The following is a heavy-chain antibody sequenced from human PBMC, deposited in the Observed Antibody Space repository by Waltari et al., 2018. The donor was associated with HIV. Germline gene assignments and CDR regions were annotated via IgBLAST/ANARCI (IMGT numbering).Heavy chain of an antibody. CDR2: MDGDGRVK. D-gene: IGHD2-8*01. J-gene: IGHJ6*02. CDR3: VKDVTVTHYGVYYSGLDV. CDR1: GFIFGSHW. V-gene: IGHV3-74*02. Sequence: VESGGTPVQPGESLRLSCKASGFIFGSHWMHWVRQSPGTGLVWVSRMDGDGRVKKYADTVKVRFTISRDNTKDTLFLEMKSLRVEDSGIYHCVKDVTVTHYGVYYSGLDVWGQGTTVTV.